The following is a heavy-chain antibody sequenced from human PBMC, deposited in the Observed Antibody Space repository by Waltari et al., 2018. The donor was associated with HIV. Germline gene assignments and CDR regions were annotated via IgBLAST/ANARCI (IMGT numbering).Heavy chain of an antibody. J-gene: IGHJ4*02. CDR2: INKDSSER. CDR1: GFPFGSFT. V-gene: IGHV3-7*03. D-gene: IGHD6-19*01. Sequence: EVQLVESGGGLVQPGGSGQLSCLPSGFPFGSFTMSWVRQAPGKGLEWVANINKDSSERKYVDSVKGRFTIYRDNANNSLFLYVSSLRTEDTALYYCAREVSGSPYYFNYWGQGALLTVSS. CDR3: AREVSGSPYYFNY.